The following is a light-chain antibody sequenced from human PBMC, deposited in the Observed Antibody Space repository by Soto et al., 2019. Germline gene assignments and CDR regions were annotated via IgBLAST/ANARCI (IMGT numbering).Light chain of an antibody. Sequence: EIVLTQSPATLSLSPGERATLSCRASQSVSSYLTWYQQKPGQAPRLLIYDASKKATDIPARFSGSGSGTDFTLTISSLEPEDFAVYYCQQRSNWPWTIGQGTNVEIK. J-gene: IGKJ1*01. CDR3: QQRSNWPWT. CDR2: DAS. V-gene: IGKV3-11*01. CDR1: QSVSSY.